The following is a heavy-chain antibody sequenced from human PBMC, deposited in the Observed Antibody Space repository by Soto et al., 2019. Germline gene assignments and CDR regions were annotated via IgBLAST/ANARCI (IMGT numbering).Heavy chain of an antibody. D-gene: IGHD3-3*01. V-gene: IGHV3-48*02. Sequence: AGGSLRLSCAASGFTFSSYSMNWVRQAPGKGLEWVSYISSSSSTIYYADSVKGRFTISRDNAKNSLYLQMNSLRDEDTAVYYCARDQTIFGVVIGEFDYWGQGTLVTVSS. CDR2: ISSSSSTI. CDR3: ARDQTIFGVVIGEFDY. J-gene: IGHJ4*02. CDR1: GFTFSSYS.